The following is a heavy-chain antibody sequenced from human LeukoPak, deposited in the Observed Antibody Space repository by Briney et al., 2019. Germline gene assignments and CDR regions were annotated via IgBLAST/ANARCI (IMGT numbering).Heavy chain of an antibody. CDR3: ARDRALWFGELLSTNPDAFDI. Sequence: SETLSLTCTVSGGSISSSSYYRGWIRQPPGKGLEWIGSIYYSGSTYYNPSLKSRVTISVDTSKSQFSLKLSSVTAADTAVYCCARDRALWFGELLSTNPDAFDIWGQGTMVTVSS. J-gene: IGHJ3*02. D-gene: IGHD3-10*01. CDR1: GGSISSSSYY. CDR2: IYYSGST. V-gene: IGHV4-39*07.